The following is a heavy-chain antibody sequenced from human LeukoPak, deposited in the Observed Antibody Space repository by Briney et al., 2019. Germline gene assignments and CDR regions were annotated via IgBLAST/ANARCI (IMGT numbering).Heavy chain of an antibody. Sequence: PSETLSLTCNVSGGSISSNTYFWGWIRRPPGKGLEWIGSIRYSGSTYYNPSLKSRVTISVDTSKNQFSLKLSSVTAADTAVYYCARSLGPDYGSGGFDPWGQGTLVTVSS. D-gene: IGHD3-10*01. CDR1: GGSISSNTYF. J-gene: IGHJ5*02. CDR3: ARSLGPDYGSGGFDP. V-gene: IGHV4-39*01. CDR2: IRYSGST.